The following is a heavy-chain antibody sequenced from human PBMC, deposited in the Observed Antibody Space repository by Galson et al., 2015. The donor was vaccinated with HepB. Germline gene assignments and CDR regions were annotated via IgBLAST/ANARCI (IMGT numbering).Heavy chain of an antibody. D-gene: IGHD2-15*01. CDR1: GYTFTSYY. Sequence: SVKVSCKASGYTFTSYYMHWVRQAPGQGLEWMGIINPSGGSTSYAQKFQGRVTMTRDTPTSTVYMELSSLRSEDTAVYYCAWGRCSGGSCYSNDAFDIWGQGTMVTVSS. V-gene: IGHV1-46*01. CDR3: AWGRCSGGSCYSNDAFDI. J-gene: IGHJ3*02. CDR2: INPSGGST.